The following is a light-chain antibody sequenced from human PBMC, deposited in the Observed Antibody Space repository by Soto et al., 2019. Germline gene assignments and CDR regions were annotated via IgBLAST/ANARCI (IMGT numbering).Light chain of an antibody. Sequence: EIVLTQSPATLSLSPGERATLSCRASQSISSTFLAWYQQKPGQAPRLLIFGVSNRATGISDRFSGSGSGTDFTLTISRLEPEDFAVYYCGQFVSSPPRTFGQGTKVDIK. J-gene: IGKJ1*01. V-gene: IGKV3-20*01. CDR1: QSISSTF. CDR3: GQFVSSPPRT. CDR2: GVS.